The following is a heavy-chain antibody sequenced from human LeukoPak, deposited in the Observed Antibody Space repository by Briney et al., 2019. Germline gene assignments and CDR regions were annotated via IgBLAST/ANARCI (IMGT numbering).Heavy chain of an antibody. CDR2: IYYSGST. Sequence: SQTLSLTCTVSGGSISSGGYYWSWIRQHPGKGLEWIGYIYYSGSTYYNPSLKSRVTISVDTSKNQFSLKLSSVTAADTAVYYCARGPTDYEGVRYFDWLRQTEPYYFDYWGQGTLVTVSS. J-gene: IGHJ4*02. D-gene: IGHD3-9*01. V-gene: IGHV4-31*03. CDR3: ARGPTDYEGVRYFDWLRQTEPYYFDY. CDR1: GGSISSGGYY.